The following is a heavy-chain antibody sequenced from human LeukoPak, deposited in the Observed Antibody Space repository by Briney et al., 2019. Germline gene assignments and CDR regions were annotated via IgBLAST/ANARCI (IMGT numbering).Heavy chain of an antibody. J-gene: IGHJ4*02. D-gene: IGHD6-13*01. CDR3: ARASSSWYFPYYFDY. CDR1: GGSFSGYY. Sequence: SETLSLTCAVYGGSFSGYYWSWIRQPPRKGLEWIGEINHSGSTNYNPSLKSRVTISVDTSKNQFSLKLSSVTAADTAVYYCARASSSWYFPYYFDYWGQGTLVTVSS. V-gene: IGHV4-34*01. CDR2: INHSGST.